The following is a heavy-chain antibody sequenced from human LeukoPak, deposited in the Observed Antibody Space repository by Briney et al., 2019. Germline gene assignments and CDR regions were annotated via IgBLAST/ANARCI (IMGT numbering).Heavy chain of an antibody. V-gene: IGHV1-8*01. CDR2: MNPNSGNT. D-gene: IGHD6-6*01. Sequence: ASVKVSCKASGYTFTSYDIKWVRQATGQGLEWMGWMNPNSGNTGYAQKFQGRVTMTRNTSISTAYMELSSLSSEDTAVYYCATPAGIAARTLNWGQGTLVTVSS. J-gene: IGHJ4*02. CDR3: ATPAGIAARTLN. CDR1: GYTFTSYD.